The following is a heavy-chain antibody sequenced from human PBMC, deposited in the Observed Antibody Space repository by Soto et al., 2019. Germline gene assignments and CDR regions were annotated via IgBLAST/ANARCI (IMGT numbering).Heavy chain of an antibody. J-gene: IGHJ4*02. V-gene: IGHV3-7*01. CDR2: INQDGSEK. D-gene: IGHD5-12*01. CDR1: GFTFSSYA. Sequence: GGSLRLSCAASGFTFSSYAMSWVRQASGKGLEWVANINQDGSEKYYVDSVKGRFTISRDNAENSVYLQMNTLRAEDTAVYYCARDHIVATIVFEYWGLGTLVTVSS. CDR3: ARDHIVATIVFEY.